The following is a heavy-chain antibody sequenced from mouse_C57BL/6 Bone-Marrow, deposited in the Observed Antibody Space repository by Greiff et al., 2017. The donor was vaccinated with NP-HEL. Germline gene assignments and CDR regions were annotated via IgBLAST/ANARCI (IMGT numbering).Heavy chain of an antibody. D-gene: IGHD1-1*01. CDR1: GFNIKDDY. CDR3: TTTWYYGSSYYFDY. CDR2: IDPENGDT. Sequence: VQLQQSGAELVRPRASVKLSCTASGFNIKDDYMHWVKQRPEQGLEWIGWIDPENGDTEYASKFQGKATITADTSSNTAYLQLSSLTSEDTAVYYCTTTWYYGSSYYFDYWGQGTTLTVSS. V-gene: IGHV14-4*01. J-gene: IGHJ2*01.